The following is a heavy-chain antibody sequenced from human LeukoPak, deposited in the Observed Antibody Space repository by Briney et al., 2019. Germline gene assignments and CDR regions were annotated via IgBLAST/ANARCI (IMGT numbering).Heavy chain of an antibody. J-gene: IGHJ4*02. V-gene: IGHV3-23*01. D-gene: IGHD2-15*01. CDR3: AKEEQGYYSGGSCYSDGY. CDR1: GVTFRSYA. Sequence: GGSLRLSCAASGVTFRSYAMSWVRQAPGKGLEWVSAISGSGGSTYYADSVKGRFTISRDNSKNTLYLQMNSLRAEDTAVYYCAKEEQGYYSGGSCYSDGYWGQGTLVTVSS. CDR2: ISGSGGST.